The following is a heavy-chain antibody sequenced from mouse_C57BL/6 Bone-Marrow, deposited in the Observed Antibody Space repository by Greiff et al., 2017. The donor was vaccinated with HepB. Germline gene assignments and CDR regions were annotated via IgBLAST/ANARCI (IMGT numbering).Heavy chain of an antibody. V-gene: IGHV10-1*01. J-gene: IGHJ3*01. CDR2: IRSKSNNYAT. CDR3: VRPGYDWFAY. CDR1: GFSFNTYA. D-gene: IGHD2-3*01. Sequence: EVMLVESGGGLVQPKGSLKLSCAASGFSFNTYAMNWVRQAPGKGLEWVARIRSKSNNYATYYADSVKDRFTISRDDSESMLYLQMNNLKTEDTAMYYCVRPGYDWFAYWGQGTLVTVSA.